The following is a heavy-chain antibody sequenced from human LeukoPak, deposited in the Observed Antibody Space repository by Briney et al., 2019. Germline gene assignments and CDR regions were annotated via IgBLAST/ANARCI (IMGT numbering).Heavy chain of an antibody. CDR2: ISSSGSTI. D-gene: IGHD6-13*01. V-gene: IGHV3-11*01. J-gene: IGHJ6*03. CDR1: GFTFSDYY. CDR3: ARDAAGKRYYYYYMDV. Sequence: GGSLRLSCAASGFTFSDYYMSWIRQAPGKGLEWVSYISSSGSTIYYADSVKGRFTISRDNAKNSLYLQMNSLRAADTAVYYCARDAAGKRYYYYYMDVWGKGTTVTVSS.